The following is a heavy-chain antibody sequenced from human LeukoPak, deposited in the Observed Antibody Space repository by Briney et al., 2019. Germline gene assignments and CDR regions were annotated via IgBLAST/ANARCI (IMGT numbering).Heavy chain of an antibody. CDR1: GFTFSSYA. D-gene: IGHD6-13*01. V-gene: IGHV3-64D*09. J-gene: IGHJ4*02. CDR3: VKFEELSSAAGDY. CDR2: ISGNGGTT. Sequence: PGGSLRLSCSASGFTFSSYAMHWVRQAPGKGLAYVSAISGNGGTTYYADSVKGRFTISRDNSKNTLYLQMSSLRTEDTAVFYCVKFEELSSAAGDYWGQGTLVTVSS.